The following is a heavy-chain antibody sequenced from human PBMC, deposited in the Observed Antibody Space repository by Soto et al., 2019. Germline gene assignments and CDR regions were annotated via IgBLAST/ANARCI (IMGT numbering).Heavy chain of an antibody. Sequence: SETLSLTCAVYGGSFSGYYWSWIRQPPGKGLEWIGEINHSGSTNYNPSLKSRVTISVDTSKNQFSLKLSSVTAADTAVYYCARGLQSHYYYYYGMDVWGQGTTVTVSS. CDR3: ARGLQSHYYYYYGMDV. J-gene: IGHJ6*02. CDR2: INHSGST. D-gene: IGHD4-4*01. CDR1: GGSFSGYY. V-gene: IGHV4-34*01.